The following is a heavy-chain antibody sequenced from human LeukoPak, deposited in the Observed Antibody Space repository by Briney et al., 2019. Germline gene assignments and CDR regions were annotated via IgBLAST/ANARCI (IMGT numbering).Heavy chain of an antibody. J-gene: IGHJ6*02. Sequence: GTSLRLSCAASGFNFKYVWMSWVRQAPGKGLEWVGRIRTKIDGETTDYGAPVKGRFTISRDDSKTTLYLQMNSLKTEDSAVYFCTTERNWELLRPYGMDIWGQGTTVTVSS. D-gene: IGHD1-26*01. CDR1: GFNFKYVW. CDR3: TTERNWELLRPYGMDI. V-gene: IGHV3-15*01. CDR2: IRTKIDGETT.